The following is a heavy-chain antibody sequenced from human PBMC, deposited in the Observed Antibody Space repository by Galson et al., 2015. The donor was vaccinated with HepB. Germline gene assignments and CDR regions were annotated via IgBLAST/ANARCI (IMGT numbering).Heavy chain of an antibody. Sequence: SVKVSCKASGYTFSSYDISWVRQAPGQGLEWMGWISTYNGNTNYAQRFQGSITMTADNPTSTAYMEMRSLRADDTAVYYCARVKSGYCSGDRCSDLKRRGNWFDPWGQGTLVAGSA. D-gene: IGHD2-15*01. CDR2: ISTYNGNT. J-gene: IGHJ5*02. V-gene: IGHV1-18*04. CDR1: GYTFSSYD. CDR3: ARVKSGYCSGDRCSDLKRRGNWFDP.